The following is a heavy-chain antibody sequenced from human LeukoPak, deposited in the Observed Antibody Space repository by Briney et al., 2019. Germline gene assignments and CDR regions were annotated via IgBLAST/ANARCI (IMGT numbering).Heavy chain of an antibody. D-gene: IGHD3-3*01. CDR2: INTDGSSA. CDR3: AREEYDDLGY. CDR1: GFTFSKYW. Sequence: GGSLRLSCAASGFTFSKYWMHWVRQAPGKGLVWVSRINTDGSSATYADSVKGRFTISRDNAKNTLYLQMNSLRAEDTALYYCAREEYDDLGYWGQGTLVTVSS. J-gene: IGHJ4*02. V-gene: IGHV3-74*03.